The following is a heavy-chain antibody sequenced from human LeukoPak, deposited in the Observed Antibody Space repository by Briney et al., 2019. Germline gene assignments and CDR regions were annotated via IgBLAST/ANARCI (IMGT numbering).Heavy chain of an antibody. J-gene: IGHJ3*02. D-gene: IGHD5-12*01. CDR3: ARSGRDVGFAFDI. V-gene: IGHV4-34*01. Sequence: SETLSLTCAVYGGPFSGYYWSWIRQPPGKGLEWIGEINHSGSTNYNPSLKSRVTISVDTSKNQFFLKLSSVTAADTAVYYCARSGRDVGFAFDIWGQGTLVTISS. CDR1: GGPFSGYY. CDR2: INHSGST.